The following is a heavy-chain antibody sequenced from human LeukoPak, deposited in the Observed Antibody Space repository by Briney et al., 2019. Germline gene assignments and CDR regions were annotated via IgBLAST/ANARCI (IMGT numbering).Heavy chain of an antibody. CDR2: INHSGST. D-gene: IGHD3-9*01. Sequence: SETLSLTCAVYGGSFSGYYWSWIRQPPGKGLEWIGEINHSGSTNYNPSLKSRVTISVDTSKNQFSLKLSSVTAADTAVYYCARAVLRYFDRRRYFDYWGQGTLVTVSS. V-gene: IGHV4-34*01. CDR1: GGSFSGYY. CDR3: ARAVLRYFDRRRYFDY. J-gene: IGHJ4*02.